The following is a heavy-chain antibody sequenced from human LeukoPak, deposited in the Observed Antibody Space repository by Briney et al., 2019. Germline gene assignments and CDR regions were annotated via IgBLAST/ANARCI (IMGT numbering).Heavy chain of an antibody. J-gene: IGHJ3*02. Sequence: ASVKVSCKASGYTFTSYDSNWVRQATGQGLEWIGWINPNSGGTNYAQKCRGRVTMTRDPSISTAYMELSRLRSDDTAVYYCAREDSSSWQVPSHAFDIWGQGTMVTVSS. V-gene: IGHV1-2*02. D-gene: IGHD6-13*01. CDR1: GYTFTSYD. CDR3: AREDSSSWQVPSHAFDI. CDR2: INPNSGGT.